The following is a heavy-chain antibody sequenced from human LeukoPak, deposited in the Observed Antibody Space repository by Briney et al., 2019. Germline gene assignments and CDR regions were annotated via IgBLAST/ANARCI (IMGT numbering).Heavy chain of an antibody. V-gene: IGHV3-48*03. CDR1: GFTFSSYE. D-gene: IGHD3-10*02. CDR3: AELGITMIGGV. J-gene: IGHJ6*04. Sequence: GGSLRLSCAASGFTFSSYEMNWVRQAPGKRREWVSYISSSGSTIYYADSVKGRFTITRDNAKNSLYLQMNSLRAEDTAVYYCAELGITMIGGVWGKGTTVTISS. CDR2: ISSSGSTI.